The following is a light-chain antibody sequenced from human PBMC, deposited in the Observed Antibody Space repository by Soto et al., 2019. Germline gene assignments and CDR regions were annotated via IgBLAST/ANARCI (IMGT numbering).Light chain of an antibody. CDR1: QSVSSSN. V-gene: IGKV3-20*01. Sequence: EIVLTQSPDTLSLSPGERATLSCRASQSVSSSNLAWYQQKPGQAPRLLIYGASSRATVLPDRFSGSGSGTDFTLTITRLEPEDSAVYYCQQYGSSPLTFGGGTKVEIK. CDR3: QQYGSSPLT. CDR2: GAS. J-gene: IGKJ4*01.